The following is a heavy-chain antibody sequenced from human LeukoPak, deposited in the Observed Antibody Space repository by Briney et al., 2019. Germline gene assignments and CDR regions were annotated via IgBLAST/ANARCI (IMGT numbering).Heavy chain of an antibody. V-gene: IGHV1-18*01. CDR1: VYTFTTYE. J-gene: IGHJ4*02. Sequence: ASVKVSCKASVYTFTTYEIIWVRQAPGQGLEWMGWINTRNGNANYAHQLQGRVTMTTDTSTSTSYMELASLRFDDTAIYYCARNHLGLGLWGQGTLVTVSS. D-gene: IGHD3-16*01. CDR2: INTRNGNA. CDR3: ARNHLGLGL.